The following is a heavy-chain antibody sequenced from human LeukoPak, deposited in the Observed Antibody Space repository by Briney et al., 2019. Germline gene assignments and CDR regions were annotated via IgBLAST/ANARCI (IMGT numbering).Heavy chain of an antibody. CDR1: GGSISSYY. CDR3: ARTSVVAYGMDV. Sequence: SETLSLTCTVSGGSISSYYWSWIRQPPVKGLEWIGYIYYSGSTNYNPSLKSRVTISVDTSKNQFSLKLSSVTAADTAVYYCARTSVVAYGMDVWGQGTTVTVSS. J-gene: IGHJ6*02. CDR2: IYYSGST. V-gene: IGHV4-59*08. D-gene: IGHD3-22*01.